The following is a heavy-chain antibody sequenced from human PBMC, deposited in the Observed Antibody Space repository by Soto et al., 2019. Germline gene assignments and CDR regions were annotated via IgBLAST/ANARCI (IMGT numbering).Heavy chain of an antibody. CDR2: FDPEDGET. Sequence: SVEASSKVSGDALTELSRRWVRQSPGKGLEWMGGFDPEDGETIYAQKFQGRVTMIEDTSTYTAYIGLSSLRADDTAVYYSATANTAMDDFDCWGQGSLGTVSS. CDR3: ATANTAMDDFDC. CDR1: GDALTELS. V-gene: IGHV1-24*01. J-gene: IGHJ4*02. D-gene: IGHD5-18*01.